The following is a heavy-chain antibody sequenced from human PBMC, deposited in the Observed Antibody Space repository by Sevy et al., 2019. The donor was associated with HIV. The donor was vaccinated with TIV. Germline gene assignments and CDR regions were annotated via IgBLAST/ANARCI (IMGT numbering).Heavy chain of an antibody. CDR3: ARGRQAYVVVVPSTVPFDY. V-gene: IGHV4-34*01. Sequence: SETLSLTCAVYGGSFSGYFWNWIRQSPGKGLEWIGEINHTGTLKYNPSLKSRVTKSVDASKNQLSLHLSSVTAADTAIYYCARGRQAYVVVVPSTVPFDYWGQGTLLTVSS. CDR2: INHTGTL. CDR1: GGSFSGYF. D-gene: IGHD2-2*01. J-gene: IGHJ4*02.